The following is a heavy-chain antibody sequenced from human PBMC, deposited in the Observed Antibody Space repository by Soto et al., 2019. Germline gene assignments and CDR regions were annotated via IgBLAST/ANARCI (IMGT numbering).Heavy chain of an antibody. D-gene: IGHD3-16*01. J-gene: IGHJ4*02. CDR1: GYTFTGYY. CDR3: ARDSIMITFGGDYYFDY. Sequence: ASVKVSCKASGYTFTGYYMHWVRQAPGQGLEWMGWINPNSGGTNYAQKFQGWVTMTRDTSISTAYMELSRLRSDDTAVYYCARDSIMITFGGDYYFDYWGQGTLVTVSS. CDR2: INPNSGGT. V-gene: IGHV1-2*04.